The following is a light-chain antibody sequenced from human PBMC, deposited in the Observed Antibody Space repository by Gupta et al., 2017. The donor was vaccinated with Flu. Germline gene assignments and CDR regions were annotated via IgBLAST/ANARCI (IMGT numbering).Light chain of an antibody. V-gene: IGLV3-1*01. CDR2: HDA. J-gene: IGLJ2*01. CDR1: KLGDKY. Sequence: SSVLTQPPSVSVFPGQTATITCSGNKLGDKYASWYPQKAGQPPILILYHDAKRPSGIPERFSGSNSGNTATLTVSETQVVDEADYYCQAWDSGVVVFGGGTKLTVL. CDR3: QAWDSGVVV.